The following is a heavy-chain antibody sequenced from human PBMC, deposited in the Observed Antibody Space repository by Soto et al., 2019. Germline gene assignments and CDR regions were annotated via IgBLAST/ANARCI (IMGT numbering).Heavy chain of an antibody. J-gene: IGHJ6*02. CDR3: ARGRGRVVPAALNNYYYYYGMDV. D-gene: IGHD2-2*01. CDR2: INHSGST. V-gene: IGHV4-34*01. CDR1: GGSFSGYY. Sequence: PSETLSLTCAVYGGSFSGYYWSWIRQPPGKGLEWIGEINHSGSTNYNPSLKSRVTISVDTSKNQFSLKLSSVTAADTAVYYCARGRGRVVPAALNNYYYYYGMDVWGQGTTVTV.